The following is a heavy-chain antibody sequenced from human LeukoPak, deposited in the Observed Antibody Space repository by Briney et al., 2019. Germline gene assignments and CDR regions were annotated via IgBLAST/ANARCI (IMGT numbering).Heavy chain of an antibody. Sequence: GGSLRLSCAASGFTFNTYWMIWVRQAPGKGLEWVANIDQGGSTKYYVDSLKGRFTISRDNAKNSLYLQMNSLRVEDTAVYYCVRDKGGRSGAIYYDAFDVWGQGTMVTVSS. CDR1: GFTFNTYW. J-gene: IGHJ3*01. V-gene: IGHV3-7*01. CDR3: VRDKGGRSGAIYYDAFDV. CDR2: IDQGGSTK. D-gene: IGHD1-26*01.